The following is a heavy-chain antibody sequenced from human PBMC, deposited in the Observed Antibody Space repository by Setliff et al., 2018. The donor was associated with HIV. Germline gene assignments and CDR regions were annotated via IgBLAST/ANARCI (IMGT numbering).Heavy chain of an antibody. Sequence: LSLTCTVSGGSISSYYWSWIRQPPGKGLEWIGYIYYSGGTNYNPSLKSRVTMSVDTSKNQFSLNLSSVTAADTAVYYCAREQDYYDSSGYSRSRAFDIWGQGTMVTVSS. D-gene: IGHD3-22*01. CDR1: GGSISSYY. CDR2: IYYSGGT. V-gene: IGHV4-59*01. CDR3: AREQDYYDSSGYSRSRAFDI. J-gene: IGHJ3*02.